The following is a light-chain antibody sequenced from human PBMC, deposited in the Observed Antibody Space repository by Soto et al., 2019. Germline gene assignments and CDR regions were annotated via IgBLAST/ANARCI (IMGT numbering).Light chain of an antibody. Sequence: QSALTQPPSVSGSPGQSVTISCTGTSSDVGSYNRVSWYQQPPGTAPKLMIYDVSNRPSGIPDRFSGSKSGNAASLTISGLQAEDEADYYCCSYTTSSTYVSGAGTQRTVL. CDR1: SSDVGSYNR. J-gene: IGLJ1*01. CDR2: DVS. V-gene: IGLV2-18*02. CDR3: CSYTTSSTYV.